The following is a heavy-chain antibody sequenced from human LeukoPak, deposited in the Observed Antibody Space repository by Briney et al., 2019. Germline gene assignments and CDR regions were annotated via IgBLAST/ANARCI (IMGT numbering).Heavy chain of an antibody. Sequence: PGGSLRLSCVASGFTFRSFWVHWVRHAPGKGLVWVSRIFRDGSIISYADSVKGRFSISRDNAKNTLYLQMNSLTAEDTAVYYCAREDRNGFDIWGQGTMVTVSS. CDR2: IFRDGSII. V-gene: IGHV3-74*01. CDR1: GFTFRSFW. CDR3: AREDRNGFDI. J-gene: IGHJ3*02.